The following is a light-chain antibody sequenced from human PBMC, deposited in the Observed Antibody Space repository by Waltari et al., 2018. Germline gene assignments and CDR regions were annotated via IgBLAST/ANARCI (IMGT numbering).Light chain of an antibody. J-gene: IGKJ1*01. V-gene: IGKV1-5*03. CDR3: QQYKSYKT. CDR1: QSITTS. Sequence: DIQMTQSPSTLSASVGDTVIISCWASQSITTSLAWYQQKPGKAPDVLIYGASNLESGVPSRFSGSGSGTEFTLTISSLQPDDFATYYCQQYKSYKTFGQGTRVEIK. CDR2: GAS.